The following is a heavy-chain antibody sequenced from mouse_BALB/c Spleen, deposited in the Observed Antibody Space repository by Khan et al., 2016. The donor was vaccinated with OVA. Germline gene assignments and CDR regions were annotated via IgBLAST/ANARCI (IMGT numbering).Heavy chain of an antibody. V-gene: IGHV14-3*02. CDR2: IDPANGNT. CDR1: GFNIKDTY. D-gene: IGHD4-1*01. J-gene: IGHJ3*01. Sequence: EVQLQQSGAELVKPGASVKLSCTASGFNIKDTYMHWVKQRPEQGLAWIGRIDPANGNTKYDPKFQGKATLPADTSSNTAYLQLSSLTSEDTAVYYCARDDWDVFAYWGQGTLVTVSA. CDR3: ARDDWDVFAY.